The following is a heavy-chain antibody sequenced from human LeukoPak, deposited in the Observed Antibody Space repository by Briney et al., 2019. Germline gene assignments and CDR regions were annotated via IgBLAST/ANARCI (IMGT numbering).Heavy chain of an antibody. J-gene: IGHJ3*02. CDR2: IYYSGST. Sequence: SETLSLTCTVSGGSISGYYWSWIRQPPGKGLEWIGYIYYSGSTNYNPSLKSRVTISVDTSKNQFSLKLSSVTAADTAVYYCARERITMVRGVSHDAFDIWGQGTMVTVSS. CDR3: ARERITMVRGVSHDAFDI. CDR1: GGSISGYY. V-gene: IGHV4-59*01. D-gene: IGHD3-10*01.